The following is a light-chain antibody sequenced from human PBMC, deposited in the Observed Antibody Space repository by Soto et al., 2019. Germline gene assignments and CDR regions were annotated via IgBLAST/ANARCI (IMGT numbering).Light chain of an antibody. Sequence: DIQMTPSHSTLSGSVVYIVTITCLASRSIDKNLNWYQQKPGKAPNLLIYATSTLQNGVPSRFSGSGSGTDFTLTVNSLQPEDFAVYFCQQSYSSPWTFGLGTTGDIK. V-gene: IGKV1-39*01. CDR2: ATS. CDR3: QQSYSSPWT. J-gene: IGKJ1*01. CDR1: RSIDKN.